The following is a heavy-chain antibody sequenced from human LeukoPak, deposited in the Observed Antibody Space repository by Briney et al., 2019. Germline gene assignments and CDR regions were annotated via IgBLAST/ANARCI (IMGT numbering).Heavy chain of an antibody. CDR2: IKRKSDDGKI. V-gene: IGHV3-15*01. J-gene: IGHJ3*02. CDR3: TTRYCNGASCYDDAFDI. CDR1: GFSFSDTW. D-gene: IGHD2-2*01. Sequence: GGSLRLSCAASGFSFSDTWMIWVRQAPGKGLEWVGRIKRKSDDGKIEYAAPGKGRFSISRDDSTNTLYLQMNSLKIDDTAVYYCTTRYCNGASCYDDAFDIWGQGTMVTVSS.